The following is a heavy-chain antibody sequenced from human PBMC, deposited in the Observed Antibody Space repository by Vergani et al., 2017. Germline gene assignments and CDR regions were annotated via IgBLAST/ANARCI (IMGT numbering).Heavy chain of an antibody. D-gene: IGHD2-15*01. Sequence: QVQLQESGPGLVKPSQTLSLTCTVPGGSINSNNYYWSWIRQPAGKGLEWIGRIHTSGSTNYNPSLKNRVTMTEDTSKNQFSLKLTSVTAADTAVYFCARGSCLCGSCYRPLFDYGGQGILVAVSS. J-gene: IGHJ4*02. CDR1: GGSINSNNYY. CDR2: IHTSGST. V-gene: IGHV4-61*02. CDR3: ARGSCLCGSCYRPLFDY.